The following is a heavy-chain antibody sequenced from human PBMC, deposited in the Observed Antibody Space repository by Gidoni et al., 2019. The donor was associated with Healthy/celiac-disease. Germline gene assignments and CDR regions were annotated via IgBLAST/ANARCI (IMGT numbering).Heavy chain of an antibody. CDR1: GFTFSSYA. Sequence: EVQLLESGGGLVQPGGSLRLSCAASGFTFSSYAMRWVRQAPGKGLEWVSAIRGSGGSTYSADSVKGRFTISRDNSKNTLYLQMNSLRAEDTAVYYCAKLRAGNTYYYGMDVWGQGTTVTVSS. CDR2: IRGSGGST. V-gene: IGHV3-23*01. CDR3: AKLRAGNTYYYGMDV. J-gene: IGHJ6*02.